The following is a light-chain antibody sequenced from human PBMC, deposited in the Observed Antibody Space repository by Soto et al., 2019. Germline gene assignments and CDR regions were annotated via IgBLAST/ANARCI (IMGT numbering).Light chain of an antibody. J-gene: IGKJ2*01. Sequence: EIVLTQSPGTLSLSPGETATLSCRASQSIANTFLAWYQQKPGQAPRLLISGASSRATGIPDRFSGSGSGTDFTLTISRLEPEDFAVYSCQQYGSSPPKTFGQGTKLEI. CDR2: GAS. V-gene: IGKV3-20*01. CDR1: QSIANTF. CDR3: QQYGSSPPKT.